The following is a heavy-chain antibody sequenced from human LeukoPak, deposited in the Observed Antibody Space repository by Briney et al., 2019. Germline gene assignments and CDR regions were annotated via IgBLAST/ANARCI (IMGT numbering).Heavy chain of an antibody. CDR2: VSGSGGST. Sequence: GRSLRLSCAASGFTFSSYAMHWVRQAPRKGLEWVSAVSGSGGSTFYADYVKGRFTISRDNSKNTLYLQMNSLRAEDTAVYYCASDSYSPEYFQHWGQGTLVTVSS. D-gene: IGHD2-21*02. CDR1: GFTFSSYA. V-gene: IGHV3-23*01. J-gene: IGHJ1*01. CDR3: ASDSYSPEYFQH.